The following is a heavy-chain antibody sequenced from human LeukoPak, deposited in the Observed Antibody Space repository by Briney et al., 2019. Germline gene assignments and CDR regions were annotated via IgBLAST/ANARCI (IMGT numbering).Heavy chain of an antibody. CDR3: ATDGAVAGTAYPEY. CDR2: INPNSGGT. D-gene: IGHD6-19*01. J-gene: IGHJ4*02. CDR1: GYTFTGYY. V-gene: IGHV1-2*02. Sequence: ASVKVSRKASGYTFTGYYIHWVRQAPGQGLEWMGWINPNSGGTKYAQKFQGRVTMTRDTSISAAYMELSSLTSDDTALYYCATDGAVAGTAYPEYWGQGTLVTVSS.